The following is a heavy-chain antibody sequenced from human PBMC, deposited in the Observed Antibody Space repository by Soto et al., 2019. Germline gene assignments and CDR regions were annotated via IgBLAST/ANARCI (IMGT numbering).Heavy chain of an antibody. D-gene: IGHD3-3*02. J-gene: IGHJ3*02. Sequence: GESLKISCQAFGYDFTTYWVARVRQTPGKGPEWMGVIYPADSDTRYSPSFEGQVTISADKSINTAYLQWRTLRASDTAMYYCARLQAKGLGSIRGALEIWGQGTTVTVSS. V-gene: IGHV5-51*01. CDR1: GYDFTTYW. CDR2: IYPADSDT. CDR3: ARLQAKGLGSIRGALEI.